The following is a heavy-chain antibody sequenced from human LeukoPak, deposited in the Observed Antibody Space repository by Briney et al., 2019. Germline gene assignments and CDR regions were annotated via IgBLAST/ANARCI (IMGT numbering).Heavy chain of an antibody. CDR3: ARDWQQRYWVFDY. CDR2: IYYSGST. J-gene: IGHJ4*02. Sequence: SETLSLTCTVSGGSISSSSYYWGWIRQPPGKGLEWIGSIYYSGSTYYNPSLKSRVTISVDTSKNHFSLQLNSVTPEDTAVYYCARDWQQRYWVFDYWGQGTLVTVSS. D-gene: IGHD6-13*01. V-gene: IGHV4-39*02. CDR1: GGSISSSSYY.